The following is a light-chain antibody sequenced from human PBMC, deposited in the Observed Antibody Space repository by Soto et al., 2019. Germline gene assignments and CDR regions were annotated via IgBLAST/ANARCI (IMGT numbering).Light chain of an antibody. CDR3: SSYTTTGTQV. CDR2: DVS. CDR1: TSDVGGFDY. V-gene: IGLV2-14*03. J-gene: IGLJ1*01. Sequence: QSALAQPASVSGSPGQSITVSCTGTTSDVGGFDYVSWYQQHPGKAPKLMIFDVSNRPSGVSDRFSGSKSGNTASLTISGLQAEDEADYYCSSYTTTGTQVFGTGTKFTVL.